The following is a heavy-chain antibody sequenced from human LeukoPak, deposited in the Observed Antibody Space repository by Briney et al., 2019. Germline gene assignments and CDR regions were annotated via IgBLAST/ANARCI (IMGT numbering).Heavy chain of an antibody. J-gene: IGHJ4*02. CDR3: ARDPRSSGYGPDY. D-gene: IGHD3-22*01. CDR2: ISSSSSYI. CDR1: GFTFSSYS. Sequence: PGGSLRLSCAASGFTFSSYSMNWVRQAPGKGLEWVSSISSSSSYIYYADSVKGRFTISRDNAKNSLYLQMNSLRAEDTAVYYCARDPRSSGYGPDYWGQGTLVTVSS. V-gene: IGHV3-21*01.